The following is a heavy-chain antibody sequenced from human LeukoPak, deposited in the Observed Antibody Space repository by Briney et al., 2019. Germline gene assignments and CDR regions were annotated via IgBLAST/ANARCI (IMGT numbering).Heavy chain of an antibody. V-gene: IGHV3-23*01. Sequence: GGSLRLSCAASGFTFSNFAMSWVRQAPGKGLEWVSAISGTGGNTFYTDSVTGRFTISRDNSKNTLYVQMNSLRAEDTAVYYCAKTGGYYDTSDLYRPVVFDIWGQGTVVTVSS. D-gene: IGHD3-22*01. CDR2: ISGTGGNT. CDR3: AKTGGYYDTSDLYRPVVFDI. CDR1: GFTFSNFA. J-gene: IGHJ3*02.